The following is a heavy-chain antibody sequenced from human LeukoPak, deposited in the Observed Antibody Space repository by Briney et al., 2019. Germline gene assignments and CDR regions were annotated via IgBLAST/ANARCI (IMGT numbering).Heavy chain of an antibody. CDR2: ITGSGGAT. D-gene: IGHD1-1*01. CDR3: AKDTPTTGYHLDS. Sequence: PGGSLRLSCAASGFTFSSYAMSWVRQAPGKGLEWVSGITGSGGATYYADSVEGRFTISRDNSKNTLYLQMNSLRAEDTAVYYCAKDTPTTGYHLDSWGQGTLVTVSS. CDR1: GFTFSSYA. V-gene: IGHV3-23*01. J-gene: IGHJ4*02.